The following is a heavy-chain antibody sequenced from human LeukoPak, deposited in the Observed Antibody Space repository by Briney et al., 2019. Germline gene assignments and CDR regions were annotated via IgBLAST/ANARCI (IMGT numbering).Heavy chain of an antibody. CDR2: INSDGSST. D-gene: IGHD1-26*01. V-gene: IGHV3-74*01. CDR1: GFTFSSYW. Sequence: PGGSLRLSCAASGFTFSSYWMHWVRQAPGKGLVWVSRINSDGSSTSYADSVKGRFTISRDNAKNTLYLQMNSLRAEDTAVYYCARFSGSYGKYHFDYWGQGTLVTVSS. CDR3: ARFSGSYGKYHFDY. J-gene: IGHJ4*02.